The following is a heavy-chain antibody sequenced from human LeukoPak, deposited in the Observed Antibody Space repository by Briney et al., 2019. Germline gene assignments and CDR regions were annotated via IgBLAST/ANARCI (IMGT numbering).Heavy chain of an antibody. V-gene: IGHV1-8*01. Sequence: GASVKVSCKASGYTFTSFDINWVRQATGQGLEWMGWMNPNSGNTGYAQKFQGRVTMTRNTSISTAYMELSSLRSEDTAVYYCARGEVGSGVVMEDWFDPWGQGTLVTVSS. D-gene: IGHD3-3*01. CDR3: ARGEVGSGVVMEDWFDP. CDR2: MNPNSGNT. J-gene: IGHJ5*02. CDR1: GYTFTSFD.